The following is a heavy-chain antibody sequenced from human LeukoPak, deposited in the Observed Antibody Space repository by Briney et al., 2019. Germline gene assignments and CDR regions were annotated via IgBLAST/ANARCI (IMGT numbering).Heavy chain of an antibody. J-gene: IGHJ3*01. CDR2: ISGCVGAT. V-gene: IGHV3-23*01. CDR3: AKDYGAFGSAYFCAFDV. CDR1: GFTFADYA. Sequence: GGSLRLSCVGSGFTFADYAMSWVRQAPGKGLEWVSGISGCVGATYYINPATGRLSISRDNSNSTLYLQVNSLRSDDTAIYYSAKDYGAFGSAYFCAFDVWGQGPMVTVSS. D-gene: IGHD3-3*01.